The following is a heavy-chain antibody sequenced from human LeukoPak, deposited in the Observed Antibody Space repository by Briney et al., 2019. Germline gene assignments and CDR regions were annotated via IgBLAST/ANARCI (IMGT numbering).Heavy chain of an antibody. CDR2: IYGAGNT. V-gene: IGHV3-66*01. Sequence: PGGSLRLSCAPSEFTVSSYYMSWVRQAPGKGLEWVSIIYGAGNTYYADSVKGRFSISRDISKNTLYLQMNSLRVEDTGAYYCATDYRWSLQYWGQGALVTVSS. D-gene: IGHD4-23*01. CDR1: EFTVSSYY. CDR3: ATDYRWSLQY. J-gene: IGHJ4*02.